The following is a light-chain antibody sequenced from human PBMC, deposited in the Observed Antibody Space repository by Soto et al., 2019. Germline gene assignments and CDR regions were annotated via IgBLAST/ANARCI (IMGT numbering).Light chain of an antibody. CDR2: SNN. CDR3: AAWDDSLNAP. V-gene: IGLV1-44*01. J-gene: IGLJ2*01. CDR1: SSNIGSNT. Sequence: QAVLTQPPSASGTPGQRVTISCSGSSSNIGSNTVNWYQQLPGTAPKLLIYSNNQRPSGVPDRFSSSKSGTSASLAISGLQSEDEADYYCAAWDDSLNAPFGGGTKLTVL.